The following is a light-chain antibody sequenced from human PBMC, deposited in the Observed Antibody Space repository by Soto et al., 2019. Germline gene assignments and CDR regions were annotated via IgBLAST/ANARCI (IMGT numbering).Light chain of an antibody. CDR3: QQYHNWPLA. CDR2: GAS. J-gene: IGKJ4*01. V-gene: IGKV3-15*01. Sequence: EIVMTQSPATLSVSPGERATLSCRASQSVSSNLAWYQQKPDQVPRLLIYGASTRATGIPARFSGSGSGTEFTLTISSLQSEDFAVYYCQQYHNWPLAFGGGTKVEIK. CDR1: QSVSSN.